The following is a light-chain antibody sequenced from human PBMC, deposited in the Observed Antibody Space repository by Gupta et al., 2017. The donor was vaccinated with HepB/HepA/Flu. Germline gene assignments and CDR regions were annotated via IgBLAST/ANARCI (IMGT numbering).Light chain of an antibody. CDR1: QSVRTY. Sequence: EIVLTQSPAALPLSLGERATLSCRASQSVRTYLAWYQQKPGLAPRLLIYDRSNRATGIPARFSGSGSGTDFTLTINSLEPEDFAVYYCQQRDSWPITFGGGTTVEIK. V-gene: IGKV3-11*01. CDR2: DRS. CDR3: QQRDSWPIT. J-gene: IGKJ4*01.